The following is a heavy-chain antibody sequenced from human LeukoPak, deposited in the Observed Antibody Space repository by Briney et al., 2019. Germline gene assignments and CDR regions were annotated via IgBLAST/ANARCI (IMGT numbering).Heavy chain of an antibody. J-gene: IGHJ4*02. Sequence: PPETLSLTCTVSGGSISSSSYYWGWIRQPPGKGLEWIGSIYYSGSTYYNPSLKSRVTISVDTSKNQFSLKLSSVTAADTAVYYCARHGSGWYHFDYWGQGTLVTVSS. CDR3: ARHGSGWYHFDY. D-gene: IGHD6-19*01. V-gene: IGHV4-39*01. CDR2: IYYSGST. CDR1: GGSISSSSYY.